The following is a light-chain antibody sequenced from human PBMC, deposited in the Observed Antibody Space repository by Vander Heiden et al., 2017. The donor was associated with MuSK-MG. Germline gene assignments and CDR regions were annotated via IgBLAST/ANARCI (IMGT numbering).Light chain of an antibody. Sequence: VITQSPLSLPVTPGEPASISCRSSQSLLHSNGYNYLDWYLQKPGQSPQLLIYLGSNRASGVPDRFSGSGSGTDFTLKISRVEAEDVGVYYCMQDLQTRTFGQGTRLEIK. J-gene: IGKJ5*01. CDR3: MQDLQTRT. V-gene: IGKV2-28*01. CDR2: LGS. CDR1: QSLLHSNGYNY.